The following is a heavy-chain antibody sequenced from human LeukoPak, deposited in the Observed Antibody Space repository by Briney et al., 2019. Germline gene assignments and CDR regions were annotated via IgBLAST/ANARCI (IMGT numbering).Heavy chain of an antibody. Sequence: GASVKVSCKASGGTFSSYAISWVRQAPGQGLEWMGGIIPIFGTANYAQKFQGRVTITADESTSTAYMELSSLRSEDTAVYYCARVMLNRDYGDDIPPYDSSNYYYYYMDVWGKGTTVTISS. CDR1: GGTFSSYA. CDR2: IIPIFGTA. J-gene: IGHJ6*03. D-gene: IGHD4-17*01. V-gene: IGHV1-69*13. CDR3: ARVMLNRDYGDDIPPYDSSNYYYYYMDV.